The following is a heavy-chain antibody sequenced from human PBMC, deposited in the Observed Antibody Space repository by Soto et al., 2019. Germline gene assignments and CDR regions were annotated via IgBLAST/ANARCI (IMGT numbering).Heavy chain of an antibody. CDR1: GGSISSSSNY. D-gene: IGHD6-19*01. J-gene: IGHJ4*02. CDR3: ARRSGSGWLFDY. V-gene: IGHV4-39*01. CDR2: IYYSGST. Sequence: PSETLSLTCTVSGGSISSSSNYWGWIRQPPGKGLEWIGSIYYSGSTYYNPSLKSRVTISVDTSKNQFSLKLSSVTAADTAVYYCARRSGSGWLFDYWGQGTLVTVSS.